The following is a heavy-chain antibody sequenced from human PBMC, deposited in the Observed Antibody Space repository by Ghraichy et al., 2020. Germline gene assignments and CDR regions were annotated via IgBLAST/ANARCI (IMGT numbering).Heavy chain of an antibody. CDR3: ASESSSGEDFDY. J-gene: IGHJ4*02. CDR1: GFTFSSYS. CDR2: ISSSSSYI. Sequence: GGSLRLSCAASGFTFSSYSMNWVRQAPGKGLEWVSSISSSSSYIYYADSVKGRFIISRDNAKNSLYLQMNSLRAEDTAVYYCASESSSGEDFDYWGQGTLVTVSS. V-gene: IGHV3-21*01. D-gene: IGHD6-6*01.